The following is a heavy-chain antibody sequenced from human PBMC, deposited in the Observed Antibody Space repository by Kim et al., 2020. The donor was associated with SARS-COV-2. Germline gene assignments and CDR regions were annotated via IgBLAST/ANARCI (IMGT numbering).Heavy chain of an antibody. CDR3: TTYNFYSSPAVLLDY. V-gene: IGHV3-15*01. CDR2: IKSKADGGTQ. Sequence: GGSLRLSCAASGFTFSKSWMSWVRQAPGKGLEWVGRIKSKADGGTQDYAAPGKGRFTISRDDSKNTPYLQMNSLKTEDTAVYYCTTYNFYSSPAVLLDYCGQGTLVTVSS. CDR1: GFTFSKSW. D-gene: IGHD6-19*01. J-gene: IGHJ4*02.